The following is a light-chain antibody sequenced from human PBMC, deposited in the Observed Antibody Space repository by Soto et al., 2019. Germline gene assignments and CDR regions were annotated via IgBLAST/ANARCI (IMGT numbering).Light chain of an antibody. V-gene: IGLV2-14*01. CDR3: SSYRSRSTLHV. CDR1: SSDVGGYNY. J-gene: IGLJ1*01. CDR2: EVS. Sequence: QSALTQPASVSGSPGQSITISCTGTSSDVGGYNYVSWYQQHPGKAPKLMIYEVSNRPSGISNRFSGSKSGNTASLTISGLQAEDEADYYCSSYRSRSTLHVFGIGTKVTV.